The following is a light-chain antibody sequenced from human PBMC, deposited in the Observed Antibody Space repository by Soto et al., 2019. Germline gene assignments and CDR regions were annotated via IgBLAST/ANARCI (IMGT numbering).Light chain of an antibody. CDR3: QQYGSWLT. Sequence: ESVLTQSPGTLSLSPGERATLSCRASQSVSSSYLAWYQQKPGQAPRLLIYGASSRATGIPDRFSGSGSGTDFTLTISRLEPEDFAVYYCQQYGSWLTFGGGSKV. V-gene: IGKV3-20*01. CDR2: GAS. CDR1: QSVSSSY. J-gene: IGKJ4*01.